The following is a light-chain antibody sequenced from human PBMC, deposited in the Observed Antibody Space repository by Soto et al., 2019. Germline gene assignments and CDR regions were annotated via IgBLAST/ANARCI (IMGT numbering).Light chain of an antibody. CDR2: DAS. CDR3: QQRSTWPLLWT. CDR1: QSVGSS. V-gene: IGKV3-11*01. J-gene: IGKJ4*01. Sequence: ESVLTQSPATLSLSPGERATLSCRASQSVGSSLAWYQQKPGQAPRLLIYDASNRATGIPARFSGSGSGTDFTLTIISIEPEDFEDYYCQQRSTWPLLWTFGGGTKVEI.